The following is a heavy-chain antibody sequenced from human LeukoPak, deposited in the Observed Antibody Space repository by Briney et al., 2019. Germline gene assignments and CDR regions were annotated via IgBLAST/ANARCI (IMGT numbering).Heavy chain of an antibody. CDR1: GGSISSYY. CDR3: ASSYYYDSSGYFR. D-gene: IGHD3-22*01. J-gene: IGHJ4*02. Sequence: SETLSLTCTVSGGSISSYYWSWIRQPPGEGLEWIGYIYYSGSTNYNPSLKSRVTISVDTSKNRFSLKLSSVTAADTAVYYCASSYYYDSSGYFRWGQGTLVTVSS. V-gene: IGHV4-59*01. CDR2: IYYSGST.